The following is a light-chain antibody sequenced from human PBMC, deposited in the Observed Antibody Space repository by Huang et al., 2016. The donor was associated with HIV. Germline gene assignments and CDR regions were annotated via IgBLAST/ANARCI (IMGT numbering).Light chain of an antibody. Sequence: EIVLTQSPATLSVSPGEGATLSCRANQSIATNLAWYHQRPGQAPRLLIYDASTRASVLPDRFSGSGSGTEFTLTVSVLHSEDFAIYYCQQYHNWPYSFGQGTKLEIK. CDR3: QQYHNWPYS. V-gene: IGKV3-15*01. CDR2: DAS. J-gene: IGKJ2*03. CDR1: QSIATN.